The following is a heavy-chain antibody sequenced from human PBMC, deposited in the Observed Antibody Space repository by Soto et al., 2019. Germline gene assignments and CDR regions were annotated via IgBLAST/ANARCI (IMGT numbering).Heavy chain of an antibody. D-gene: IGHD2-15*01. CDR2: IYYSGST. CDR3: ARGGSVVVAATRAFDI. V-gene: IGHV4-30-4*01. CDR1: GGSISSGDYY. Sequence: PSETLSLTCTVSGGSISSGDYYWSWIRQPPGKGLEWIGYIYYSGSTYYNPSLKSRVTISVDTSKNQFSLKLSSVTAADTAVYYCARGGSVVVAATRAFDIWGQGTMVTVSS. J-gene: IGHJ3*02.